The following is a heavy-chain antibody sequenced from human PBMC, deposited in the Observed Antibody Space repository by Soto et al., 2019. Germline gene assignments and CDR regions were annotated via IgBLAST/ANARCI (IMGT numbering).Heavy chain of an antibody. D-gene: IGHD3-10*01. CDR3: AREGXPSGITMVRGVIGYFDY. CDR2: IYYSGST. CDR1: GGSISSYY. V-gene: IGHV4-59*01. Sequence: SETLSLTCTVSGGSISSYYWSWIRQPPGKGLEWIGYIYYSGSTNYNPSLKSRVTISVDTSKNQFSLKLSSVTAADTAVYYCAREGXPSGITMVRGVIGYFDYWGQGTLVTVSS. J-gene: IGHJ4*02.